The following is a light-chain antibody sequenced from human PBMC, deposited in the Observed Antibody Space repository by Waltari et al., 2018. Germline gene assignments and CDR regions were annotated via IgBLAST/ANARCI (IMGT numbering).Light chain of an antibody. J-gene: IGLJ1*01. CDR3: SSYTTSSAPGV. Sequence: QSALTQPASVSGSPGQSITISCSGTDSDVGAYDFVLLYQQPPGKAPHLIIYEVSNRPSGISNRFSASKSGNTASLTISGLQAEDEADYYCSSYTTSSAPGVFGTGTRVTVL. CDR1: DSDVGAYDF. V-gene: IGLV2-14*01. CDR2: EVS.